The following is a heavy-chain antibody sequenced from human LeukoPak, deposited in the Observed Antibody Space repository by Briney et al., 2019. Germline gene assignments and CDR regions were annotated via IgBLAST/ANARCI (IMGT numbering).Heavy chain of an antibody. D-gene: IGHD6-19*01. Sequence: GGSLRLSCAASGFTFNNYWMHWVRHAPGKGLVWVSPINPDGTVTTYADSVKGRFTISRDNAKNTLYLQMNSLRAEDTAVYYCVRDSPSGFFDLWGRGTLVTVSS. CDR2: INPDGTVT. J-gene: IGHJ2*01. CDR3: VRDSPSGFFDL. CDR1: GFTFNNYW. V-gene: IGHV3-74*01.